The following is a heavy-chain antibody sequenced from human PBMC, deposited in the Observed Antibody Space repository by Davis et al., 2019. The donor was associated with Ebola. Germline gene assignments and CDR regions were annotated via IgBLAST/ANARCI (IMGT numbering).Heavy chain of an antibody. V-gene: IGHV5-51*01. D-gene: IGHD6-19*01. CDR2: IYPGDSDT. CDR3: ARSAVAGSVGAFDI. Sequence: GESLKISCKASVYSFTNYWIGWVRQMPGKGLEWMGIIYPGDSDTRYSPSFRGQVTISADKSISTAYLQGSSLKASDTAMYYCARSAVAGSVGAFDIWGQGTMVTVSS. CDR1: VYSFTNYW. J-gene: IGHJ3*02.